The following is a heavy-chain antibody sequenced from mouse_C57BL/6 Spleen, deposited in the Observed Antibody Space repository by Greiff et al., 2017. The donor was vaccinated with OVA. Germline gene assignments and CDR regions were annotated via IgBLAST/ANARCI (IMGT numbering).Heavy chain of an antibody. CDR1: GFNIKNTY. CDR2: IDPANGNT. D-gene: IGHD2-1*01. J-gene: IGHJ1*03. Sequence: LQLKESVAELVRPGASVKLSCTASGFNIKNTYMHWVKQRPEQGLEWIGRIDPANGNTKYAPKFQGTATITADTSSNTAYLQLSSLTSEDTAIYYCARAPARGNYGYFDVWGTGTTVTVSS. CDR3: ARAPARGNYGYFDV. V-gene: IGHV14-3*01.